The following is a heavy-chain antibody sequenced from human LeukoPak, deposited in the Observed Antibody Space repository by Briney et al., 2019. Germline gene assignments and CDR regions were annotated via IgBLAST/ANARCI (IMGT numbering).Heavy chain of an antibody. CDR2: ISSSSYI. D-gene: IGHD1-1*01. CDR1: GFTFSSYS. J-gene: IGHJ3*02. V-gene: IGHV3-21*01. Sequence: GGSLRLSCAASGFTFSSYSMNWVRQAPGKGLEWVSSISSSSYIYYADSVKGRFTISRDNAKNSLYLQMNSLRAEDTAVYYCARDGATGGAFDIWGQGTMVTVSS. CDR3: ARDGATGGAFDI.